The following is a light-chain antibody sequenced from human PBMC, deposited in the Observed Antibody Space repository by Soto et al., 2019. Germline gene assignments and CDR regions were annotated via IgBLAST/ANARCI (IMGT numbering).Light chain of an antibody. V-gene: IGKV3-20*01. J-gene: IGKJ4*01. CDR3: QQYGSSPLT. CDR1: ESVSSSS. Sequence: EIVLTQSPGTLTLSPGERATLSRRASESVSSSSLAWSQQKPGQAPRLLIYGASSRATGFPVRFSGSGSGTDFTLTISRLEPEDFAVYYCQQYGSSPLTFGGGTKVQIK. CDR2: GAS.